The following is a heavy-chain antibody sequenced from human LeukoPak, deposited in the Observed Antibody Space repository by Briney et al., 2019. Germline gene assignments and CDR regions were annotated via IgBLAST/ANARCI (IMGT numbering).Heavy chain of an antibody. V-gene: IGHV5-51*01. CDR1: GYSFTSYW. D-gene: IGHD3-3*01. Sequence: GESLEISCKGSGYSFTSYWIGWVRQMPGKGLEWMGIIYPGDSDTRYSPSFQGQVTISADKSISTAYLQWSSLKASDTAMYYCARAYYDFWSGLYYYYYMDVWGKGTTVTVSS. CDR2: IYPGDSDT. CDR3: ARAYYDFWSGLYYYYYMDV. J-gene: IGHJ6*03.